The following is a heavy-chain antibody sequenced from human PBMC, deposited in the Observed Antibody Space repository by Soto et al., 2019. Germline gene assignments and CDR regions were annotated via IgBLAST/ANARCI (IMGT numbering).Heavy chain of an antibody. CDR2: ISAYNGNT. D-gene: IGHD6-19*01. V-gene: IGHV1-18*01. CDR3: ARGTGSSGWYGDACDI. CDR1: GYTFTKYD. Sequence: QAELVQSGADVKKPGASVTVSCKASGYTFTKYDISWLRQAPGQGLEWMGWISAYNGNTNYAQKLQGRVTMTTDTSTSTAYMELMSLRSDDTAVYYCARGTGSSGWYGDACDIWGQGTMVTVSS. J-gene: IGHJ3*02.